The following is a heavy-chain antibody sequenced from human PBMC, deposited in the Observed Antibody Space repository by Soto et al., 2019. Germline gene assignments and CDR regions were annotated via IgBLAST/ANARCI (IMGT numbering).Heavy chain of an antibody. CDR3: VRGGGGGLFDP. Sequence: PWGSLQVPCACSGLTFGDSYMSWIRQAPGKGLEWLSYISRGSRYPAYADSVKGRFAISRDNAKRSLYLQMMSLTAEDTAIYYCVRGGGGGLFDPWGQGTLVTVSS. D-gene: IGHD2-15*01. V-gene: IGHV3-11*06. CDR2: ISRGSRYP. CDR1: GLTFGDSY. J-gene: IGHJ5*02.